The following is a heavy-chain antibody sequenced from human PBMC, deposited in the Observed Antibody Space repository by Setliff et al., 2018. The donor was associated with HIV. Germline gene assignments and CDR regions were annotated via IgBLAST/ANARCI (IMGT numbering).Heavy chain of an antibody. CDR3: ARGGANPSWFDS. D-gene: IGHD3-16*01. CDR1: GFTFNNSW. CDR2: INTDGSSA. V-gene: IGHV3-74*03. J-gene: IGHJ5*01. Sequence: GGSLRLSCAASGFTFNNSWMHWVRQAPGKGLVWVSRINTDGSSATYADSVKGRFTNSRDNAKNTLYLQMDSLRAEDTAVYYCARGGANPSWFDSWGQGTLVTVSS.